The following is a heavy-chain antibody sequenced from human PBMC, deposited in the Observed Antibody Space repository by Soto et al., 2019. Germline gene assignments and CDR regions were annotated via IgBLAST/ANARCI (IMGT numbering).Heavy chain of an antibody. J-gene: IGHJ2*01. D-gene: IGHD3-16*01. CDR3: VKDIHFLGIWYFDL. CDR1: GFTFSSFG. V-gene: IGHV3-30*18. Sequence: EQLAESGGGVVQSGRSLRLSCEASGFTFSSFGMHWVRQAPGKGLEWVAVISYDGSDTYFADSVKGRFTISRDNSKNTVYLHMNSLRVEDTAVYHCVKDIHFLGIWYFDLWGRGSLVSVSS. CDR2: ISYDGSDT.